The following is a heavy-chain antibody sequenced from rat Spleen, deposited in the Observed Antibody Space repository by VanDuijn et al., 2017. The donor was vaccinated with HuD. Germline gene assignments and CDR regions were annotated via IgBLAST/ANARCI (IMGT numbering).Heavy chain of an antibody. CDR2: INPDGGST. D-gene: IGHD1-2*01. Sequence: EVQLVETGGGLVQPGRSLKLSCVASGFTFSSYWMYWIRQAPGKGLEWISSINPDGGSTYYPDSVKGRFTISRDNAENTVYLQMNSLRSEDTATYYCARHSSTYYVMDAWGQGTSVTVSS. J-gene: IGHJ4*01. CDR3: ARHSSTYYVMDA. V-gene: IGHV5-58*01. CDR1: GFTFSSYW.